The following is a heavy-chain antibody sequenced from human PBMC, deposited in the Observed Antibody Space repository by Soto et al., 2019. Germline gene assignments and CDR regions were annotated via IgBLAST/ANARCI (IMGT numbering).Heavy chain of an antibody. CDR3: ARSGAHSSSWYIDY. V-gene: IGHV1-2*04. CDR1: GYAFTGYY. CDR2: INPNSGGT. J-gene: IGHJ4*02. D-gene: IGHD6-13*01. Sequence: ASVKVSCKASGYAFTGYYMHWVRQAPGQGLEWMGWINPNSGGTNYAQKFQGWVTMTRDTSISTAYMELSRLRSDDTAVYYCARSGAHSSSWYIDYWGQGTLVTVSS.